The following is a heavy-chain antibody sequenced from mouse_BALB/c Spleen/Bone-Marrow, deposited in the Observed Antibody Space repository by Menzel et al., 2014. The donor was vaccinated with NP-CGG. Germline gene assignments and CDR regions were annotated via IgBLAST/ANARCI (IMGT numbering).Heavy chain of an antibody. CDR1: GYAFTNYL. D-gene: IGHD3-3*01. V-gene: IGHV1-54*03. J-gene: IGHJ4*01. CDR2: INPGSGGT. Sequence: QVQLKESGAELVRPGTSVKVSCKASGYAFTNYLIEWVKQRPGQGLEWIGVINPGSGGTNYNEKFKGKATLTADKSSSTAYMQLSSLTSDDSAVYFCARRDDAMDYWGQGTSVTVSS. CDR3: ARRDDAMDY.